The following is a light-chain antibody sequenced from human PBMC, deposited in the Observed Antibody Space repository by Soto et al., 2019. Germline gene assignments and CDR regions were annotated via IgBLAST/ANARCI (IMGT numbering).Light chain of an antibody. CDR1: QSVRTY. CDR2: DAY. J-gene: IGKJ5*01. V-gene: IGKV3-11*01. Sequence: EIVLTQSPVTLSLSPGERATLSCRASQSVRTYLAWYQVKPGQAPRLLIYDAYRRASGVKARFSGSGSGTNFTLTNSGLEPEDCVLYYWQQRNTWLAISFGQGTRLEIK. CDR3: QQRNTWLAIS.